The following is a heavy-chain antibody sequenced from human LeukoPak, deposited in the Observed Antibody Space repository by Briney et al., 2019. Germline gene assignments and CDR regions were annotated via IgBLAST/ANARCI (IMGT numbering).Heavy chain of an antibody. CDR2: MNPGGTST. V-gene: IGHV1-46*01. CDR1: GYTFTSYY. J-gene: IGHJ5*02. CDR3: ARDYYDISGSSSAGWFDP. Sequence: VASVKVSCKASGYTFTSYYMHWVRQAPGQGLEWMGIMNPGGTSTSYAQKFQGRVTMTRDTSTSTVYMELSSLRSEDTAAYYCARDYYDISGSSSAGWFDPWGQGTLVTVSS. D-gene: IGHD3-22*01.